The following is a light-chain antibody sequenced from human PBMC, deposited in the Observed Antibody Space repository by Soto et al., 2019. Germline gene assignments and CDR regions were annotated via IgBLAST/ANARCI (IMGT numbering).Light chain of an antibody. J-gene: IGLJ1*01. CDR2: DVS. CDR3: TSYAGSSTLYV. CDR1: SSDVGGYDY. Sequence: QSVLTQPASVSGPPGQSITISCTGTSSDVGGYDYVSWYQQHPGKAPKLMVYDVSNRPSGLSNRFSGSKSGNTASLTISGLQAEDEADYFCTSYAGSSTLYVFGTGTQLTVL. V-gene: IGLV2-14*01.